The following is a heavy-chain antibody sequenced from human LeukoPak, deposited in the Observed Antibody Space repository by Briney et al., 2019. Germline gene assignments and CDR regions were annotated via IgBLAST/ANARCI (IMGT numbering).Heavy chain of an antibody. D-gene: IGHD1-26*01. V-gene: IGHV3-66*02. Sequence: GGSLRLSCPASGFSFSRYWMSWVRQAPGKGLEWVSLLYSDDSAYYPDSVKGRFTISRDNSKSTLHLQMDTLRTEDTAMYYCARDPWQGSTTLHWGQGIMVTVSS. CDR1: GFSFSRYW. J-gene: IGHJ4*02. CDR2: LYSDDSA. CDR3: ARDPWQGSTTLH.